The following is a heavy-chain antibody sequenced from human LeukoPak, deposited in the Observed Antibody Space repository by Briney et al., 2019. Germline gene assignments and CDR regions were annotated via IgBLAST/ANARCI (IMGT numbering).Heavy chain of an antibody. CDR2: IKQDGSER. D-gene: IGHD3-16*01. V-gene: IGHV3-7*01. Sequence: GGSLRLSCAGSGFTFSNHWMSWVRQAPGKGLEWVANIKQDGSERYYVDSVKGRFTISRDNAKNSLYLQMNSLRAEDTAVYYCARTYYDYVWGSYLSNYWGQGTLVTVSS. CDR1: GFTFSNHW. J-gene: IGHJ4*02. CDR3: ARTYYDYVWGSYLSNY.